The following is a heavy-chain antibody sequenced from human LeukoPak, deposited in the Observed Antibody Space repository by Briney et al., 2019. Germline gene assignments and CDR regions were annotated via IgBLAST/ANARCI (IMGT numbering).Heavy chain of an antibody. V-gene: IGHV3-21*01. CDR1: GFTFSSCS. D-gene: IGHD5-12*01. Sequence: PGGSLRLSCAASGFTFSSCSMNWVRQAPGKGLEWVSSISSISSYTYHADSVKGRFTISRDNAKNSLYLQMNSLRAEDTAVYFCARGTTGGYSPSHWGQGTLVTVSS. CDR2: ISSISSYT. CDR3: ARGTTGGYSPSH. J-gene: IGHJ4*02.